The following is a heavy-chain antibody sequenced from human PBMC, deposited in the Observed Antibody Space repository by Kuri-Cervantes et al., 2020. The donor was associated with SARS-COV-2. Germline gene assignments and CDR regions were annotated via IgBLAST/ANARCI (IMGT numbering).Heavy chain of an antibody. D-gene: IGHD3-22*01. CDR1: GFTFSSYG. Sequence: LSLTCAASGFTFSSYGMHWVRQAPGKGLEWVAVIWYGGSNKYYADSVKGRFTISRDNSKNTLYLQMNSLRAEDTAVYYCTRYSYYDGAGYRQDAFDMWGQGTMVTVSS. J-gene: IGHJ3*02. CDR2: IWYGGSNK. CDR3: TRYSYYDGAGYRQDAFDM. V-gene: IGHV3-33*08.